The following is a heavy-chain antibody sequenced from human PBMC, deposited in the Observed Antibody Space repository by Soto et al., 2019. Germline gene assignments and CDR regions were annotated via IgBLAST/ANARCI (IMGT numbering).Heavy chain of an antibody. J-gene: IGHJ6*02. D-gene: IGHD6-13*01. CDR3: AADSSSYGSYYYAMDV. V-gene: IGHV4-59*02. Sequence: SETVALTCIVSGGSVNNYQWSWIRQPPGKGLEWIGYIYYSGSTSYNPSLKSRVTISLDTSKNQLSLRLSSVTAADTAVYYCAADSSSYGSYYYAMDVSGPGTTVTVYS. CDR1: GGSVNNYQ. CDR2: IYYSGST.